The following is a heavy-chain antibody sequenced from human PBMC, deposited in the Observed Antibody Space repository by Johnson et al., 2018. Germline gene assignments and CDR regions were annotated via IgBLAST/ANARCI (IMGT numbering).Heavy chain of an antibody. CDR2: ISSSGSTI. V-gene: IGHV3-11*01. CDR1: GFTFSDYY. Sequence: QVQLVQSGGGLVKPGGSLRLSCAASGFTFSDYYMSWIRQAPGKGLEWVSYISSSGSTIYYADSVKGRFTISRDNAKNSLYVQMNRRRAEDTAVYYFAKSLTVLWDFWSGYYGTSYYGMDVWGQGTTVTVSS. D-gene: IGHD3-3*01. J-gene: IGHJ6*02. CDR3: AKSLTVLWDFWSGYYGTSYYGMDV.